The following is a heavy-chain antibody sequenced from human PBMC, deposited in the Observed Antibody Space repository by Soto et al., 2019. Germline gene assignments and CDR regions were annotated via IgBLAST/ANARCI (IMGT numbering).Heavy chain of an antibody. D-gene: IGHD1-26*01. CDR1: GFTFSSYA. Sequence: GGSLRLSCAASGFTFSSYAMHWVRQAPGKGLEWVAVISYDGSNKYYADSVKGRFTISRDNSKNTLYLQMNSLRAEDTAVYYCARDCNSSWGATSFDYWGQGTLVTVSS. CDR2: ISYDGSNK. V-gene: IGHV3-30*04. J-gene: IGHJ4*02. CDR3: ARDCNSSWGATSFDY.